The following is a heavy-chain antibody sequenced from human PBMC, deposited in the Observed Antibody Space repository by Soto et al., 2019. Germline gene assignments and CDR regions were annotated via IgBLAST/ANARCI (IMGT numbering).Heavy chain of an antibody. J-gene: IGHJ1*01. CDR2: VHINGVV. V-gene: IGHV4-4*07. CDR3: ARESGENWTYEAH. D-gene: IGHD1-7*01. Sequence: QVQQQESGPGLVKPSDTLSLICSVSGTYISEFSWSWIRQPAGTGLEWIGRVHINGVVQYSPSFRGAVTMSIGTSSNHFSLILQSATAADTAVYYCARESGENWTYEAHWGQGTLVTVSS. CDR1: GTYISEFS.